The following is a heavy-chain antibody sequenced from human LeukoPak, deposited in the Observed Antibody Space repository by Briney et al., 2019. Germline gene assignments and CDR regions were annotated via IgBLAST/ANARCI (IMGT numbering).Heavy chain of an antibody. V-gene: IGHV3-48*04. CDR1: GFTFSSYS. Sequence: GGSLRLSCAASGFTFSSYSMNWVRQAPGKGLEWVSYISSSSSTIYYADSVKGRFTISRDNAKNSLYLQMNSLRAEDTAVYYCARTPLGGAYYFDYWGQGTLVTVSS. J-gene: IGHJ4*02. CDR3: ARTPLGGAYYFDY. CDR2: ISSSSSTI. D-gene: IGHD3-16*01.